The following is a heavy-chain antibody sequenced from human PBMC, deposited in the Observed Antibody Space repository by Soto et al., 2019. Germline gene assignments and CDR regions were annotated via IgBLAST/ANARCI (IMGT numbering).Heavy chain of an antibody. Sequence: QEQLVESGGGVVQPGTSLRLSCAASGFTFSRFGMHWVRQAPGKGLEWVALIFSDGSNEYYADSVKGRFPISRDNSKNTLFLQLSSLRAEDMAIYYCARDDDYPGNAFDIWGQGTMVTVSS. V-gene: IGHV3-33*01. D-gene: IGHD3-16*01. CDR3: ARDDDYPGNAFDI. CDR1: GFTFSRFG. J-gene: IGHJ3*02. CDR2: IFSDGSNE.